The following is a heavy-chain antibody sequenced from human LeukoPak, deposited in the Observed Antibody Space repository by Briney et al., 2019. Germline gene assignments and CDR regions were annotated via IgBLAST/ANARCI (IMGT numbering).Heavy chain of an antibody. D-gene: IGHD2-15*01. Sequence: GGSLRLSCAASGFTVSSNYMSWVRQAPGKGLEWVSVIYSGGSTYYADSVKGRFTISRDNSKNTLYLQMNSLRAEDTAVYYCAKDPLVDSKVVVAAKRLADFDYWGQGTLVTVSS. J-gene: IGHJ4*02. CDR3: AKDPLVDSKVVVAAKRLADFDY. V-gene: IGHV3-53*01. CDR2: IYSGGST. CDR1: GFTVSSNY.